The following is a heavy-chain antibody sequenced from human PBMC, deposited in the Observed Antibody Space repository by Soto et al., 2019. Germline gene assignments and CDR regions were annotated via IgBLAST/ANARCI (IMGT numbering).Heavy chain of an antibody. CDR1: GGTFGSYT. CDR3: ARQRAMRPHFYAGMDV. Sequence: QVHLVQSGAEVKKPGSSVKVSCTASGGTFGSYTVTWVRQAPGQGLEWMGEIIPMFGTASYAQKLQGRVTRTADNSTTTAHMELSSLRSDDTAVYFGARQRAMRPHFYAGMDVWGQGTTVTVSS. V-gene: IGHV1-69*06. CDR2: IIPMFGTA. J-gene: IGHJ6*02.